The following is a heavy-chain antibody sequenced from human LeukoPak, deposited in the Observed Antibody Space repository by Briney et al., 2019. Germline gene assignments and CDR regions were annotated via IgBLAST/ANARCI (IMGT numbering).Heavy chain of an antibody. CDR3: AGRSYFDY. CDR1: GFTFSGYA. CDR2: ISYDGSNK. Sequence: GGSLRLSCAASGFTFSGYAMHWVRQAPGKGLEWVAVISYDGSNKYYADSVKGRFTISRDNSENTLYLQMNSLRAEDTAVYYCAGRSYFDYWGQGTLVTVSS. J-gene: IGHJ4*02. V-gene: IGHV3-30-3*01.